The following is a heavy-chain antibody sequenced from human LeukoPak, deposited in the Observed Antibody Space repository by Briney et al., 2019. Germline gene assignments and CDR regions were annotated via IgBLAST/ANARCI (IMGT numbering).Heavy chain of an antibody. CDR3: ARDSSNDY. CDR1: GFTFSSYA. V-gene: IGHV3-7*01. J-gene: IGHJ4*02. D-gene: IGHD6-13*01. CDR2: IKQDGSEK. Sequence: GGSLRLSCAASGFTFSSYAMHWVRQAPGKGLEWVANIKQDGSEKYYVDSVKGRFTISRDNAKNSLYLQMNSLRVEDTAVYYCARDSSNDYWGQGTLVTVSS.